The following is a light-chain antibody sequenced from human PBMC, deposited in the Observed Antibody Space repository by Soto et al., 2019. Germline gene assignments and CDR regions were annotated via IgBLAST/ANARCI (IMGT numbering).Light chain of an antibody. CDR3: QQYDSFSVT. Sequence: EVVMTQSPDTLSVSPGERATLSCRASQSVGSNLAWYQQKPGQAPRLLIYDAYNRATGIPPRFSGSGSGTEFTLTISSLQPDDFATYYCQQYDSFSVTFGQGTKVDIK. V-gene: IGKV3D-15*01. J-gene: IGKJ1*01. CDR1: QSVGSN. CDR2: DAY.